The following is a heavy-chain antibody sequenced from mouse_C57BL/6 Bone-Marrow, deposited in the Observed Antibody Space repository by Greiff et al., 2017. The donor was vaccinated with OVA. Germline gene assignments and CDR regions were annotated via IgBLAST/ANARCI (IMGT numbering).Heavy chain of an antibody. CDR3: ARGVTPYYFDY. D-gene: IGHD2-2*01. Sequence: EVMLVESGGDLVKPGGSLKLSCAASGFTFSSYGMSWVRQTPDKRLEWVATISSGGSYTYYPDSVNGRFTISRDNAKNTLYLQMSSLKSEDTAMYYCARGVTPYYFDYWGQGTTLTVSS. CDR2: ISSGGSYT. V-gene: IGHV5-6*02. J-gene: IGHJ2*01. CDR1: GFTFSSYG.